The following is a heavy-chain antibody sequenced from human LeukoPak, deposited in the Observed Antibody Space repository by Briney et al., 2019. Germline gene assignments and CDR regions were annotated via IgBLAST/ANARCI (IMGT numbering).Heavy chain of an antibody. CDR1: GGSISSYY. CDR2: IYYSGST. J-gene: IGHJ4*02. Sequence: PSETLSLTCTVSGGSISSYYWSWIRQPPGKGLEWIGYIYYSGSTNYNPSLKSRVTISVDTSKNQFSLKLSSVTAADTAVYYCAGEGLGTIDYWGQGTLVTVSS. V-gene: IGHV4-59*01. D-gene: IGHD3/OR15-3a*01. CDR3: AGEGLGTIDY.